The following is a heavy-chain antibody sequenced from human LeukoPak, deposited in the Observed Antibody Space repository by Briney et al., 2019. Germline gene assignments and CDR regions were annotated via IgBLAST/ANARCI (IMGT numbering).Heavy chain of an antibody. V-gene: IGHV4-34*01. CDR3: ARDSADGYYYYYGMDV. Sequence: SETLSLTCAVYGGSFSGYYWSWIRQPPGKGLEWIGEINHSGSTNYNPSLKSRVTISVDTSKNQFSLKLSSVTAADTAVYYCARDSADGYYYYYGMDVWGQGTTVTVSS. CDR2: INHSGST. CDR1: GGSFSGYY. J-gene: IGHJ6*02. D-gene: IGHD5-24*01.